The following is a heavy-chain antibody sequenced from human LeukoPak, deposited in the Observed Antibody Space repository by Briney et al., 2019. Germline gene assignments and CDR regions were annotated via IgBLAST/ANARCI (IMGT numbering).Heavy chain of an antibody. V-gene: IGHV3-30-3*01. Sequence: GGSLRLSCAASGFTFSSSAMHWVRQAPGKGLEWVAFISYDGSNKYYADSVKGRFTITRDNSKNTLYLQMSSRRAEDTAVYYCARHLGGSSDCWGQGTLVTVSS. CDR2: ISYDGSNK. CDR1: GFTFSSSA. J-gene: IGHJ4*02. D-gene: IGHD2-15*01. CDR3: ARHLGGSSDC.